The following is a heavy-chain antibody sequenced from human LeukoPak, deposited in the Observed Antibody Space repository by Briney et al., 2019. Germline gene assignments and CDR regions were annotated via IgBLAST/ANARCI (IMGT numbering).Heavy chain of an antibody. CDR1: GFTFSSYE. CDR2: ISSSGSTI. V-gene: IGHV3-48*03. Sequence: GGSLRLSCAASGFTFSSYEMNWVRQAPGKGLEWVSYISSSGSTIYYADSVKGRFTISRDNAKNSLYLQMNSLRAEDTAVYYCASSTVTGYDSDYWGQGTLVTVSS. CDR3: ASSTVTGYDSDY. D-gene: IGHD4-17*01. J-gene: IGHJ4*02.